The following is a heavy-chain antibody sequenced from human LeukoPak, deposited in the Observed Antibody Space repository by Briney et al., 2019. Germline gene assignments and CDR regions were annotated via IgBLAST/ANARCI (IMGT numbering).Heavy chain of an antibody. CDR2: IYSSGST. CDR3: ARSRAGYNFMDFDS. V-gene: IGHV4-4*07. CDR1: GGSISTYY. D-gene: IGHD5-24*01. Sequence: SETLSLTCTVSGGSISTYYWSWIRQPAGRGLEWIGRIYSSGSTTYNPSLKSRVTMSVDTSKNQFSLKLSSVTAAGTAVYYCARSRAGYNFMDFDSWGQGTLVTVSS. J-gene: IGHJ4*02.